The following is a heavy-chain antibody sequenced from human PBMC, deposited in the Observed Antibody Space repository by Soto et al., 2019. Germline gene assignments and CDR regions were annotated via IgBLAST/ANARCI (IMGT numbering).Heavy chain of an antibody. J-gene: IGHJ4*02. V-gene: IGHV1-18*01. CDR2: ISAYNGNT. CDR3: AGDQVGYYYDSRGGY. CDR1: GYTFTSYG. Sequence: QVQLVQSGAEVKKPGASVKVSCKASGYTFTSYGISWVRQAPGQGLEWMGWISAYNGNTNYAQKLQGRVTMTTDTSTSTAHMELGRLRSDDTAVYYCAGDQVGYYYDSRGGYWGQGTLVNVSS. D-gene: IGHD3-22*01.